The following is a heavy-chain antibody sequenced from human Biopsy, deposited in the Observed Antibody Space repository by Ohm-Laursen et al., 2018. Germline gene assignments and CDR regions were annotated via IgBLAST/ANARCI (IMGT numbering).Heavy chain of an antibody. J-gene: IGHJ6*02. D-gene: IGHD3-9*01. CDR2: INPTGGTT. CDR1: GYSFTKYY. CDR3: ARDETGSSVFGPYYYGMDV. V-gene: IGHV1-46*01. Sequence: GASVKVSCKASGYSFTKYYINWVRQAPGQGLEWMGIINPTGGTTSYAEKFQGRVTLTRDTSTGTVYLGLNSLIYEDTALYYCARDETGSSVFGPYYYGMDVWGQGTTVTVSS.